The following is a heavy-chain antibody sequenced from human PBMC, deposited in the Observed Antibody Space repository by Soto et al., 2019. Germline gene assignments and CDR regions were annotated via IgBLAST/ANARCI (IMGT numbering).Heavy chain of an antibody. J-gene: IGHJ6*04. V-gene: IGHV3-23*01. Sequence: PGGSLRLSCAASGFTFSSFALNWVRQAPGKGLEWVSIISGSADSTFYADSVKGRFTISRDNSKNMLYLQINSLRAEDTAVYYCAKTRGAMIYAISVYGMDVWGKGTTVTVSS. CDR1: GFTFSSFA. D-gene: IGHD2-8*01. CDR3: AKTRGAMIYAISVYGMDV. CDR2: ISGSADST.